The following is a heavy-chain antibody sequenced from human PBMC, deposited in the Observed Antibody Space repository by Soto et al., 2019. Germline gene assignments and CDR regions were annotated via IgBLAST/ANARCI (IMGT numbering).Heavy chain of an antibody. CDR2: IDPSDSYT. CDR3: AIPTTVTMRDAFDI. CDR1: GYSFTSYW. Sequence: GESLKISCKGSGYSFTSYWISWVRQMPGKGLGWMGRIDPSDSYTNCSPSFQGHVTISADKSISTAYLQWSSLKASDTAMYYCAIPTTVTMRDAFDIWGQGTMVTVSS. J-gene: IGHJ3*02. V-gene: IGHV5-10-1*01. D-gene: IGHD4-17*01.